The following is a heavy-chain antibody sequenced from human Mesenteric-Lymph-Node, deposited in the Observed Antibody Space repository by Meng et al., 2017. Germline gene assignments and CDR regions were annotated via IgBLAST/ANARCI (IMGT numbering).Heavy chain of an antibody. CDR2: ISYDGSNK. Sequence: GESLKISCAASGFTFSSYAMHWVRQAPGKGLEWVAVISYDGSNKYYADSVKGRFTISRDNSKNTLYLQMNSLRAEDTAVYYCARDQKYCSSTSCLIDYYYYYGMDVWGQGTTVTVSS. V-gene: IGHV3-30*04. CDR1: GFTFSSYA. D-gene: IGHD2-2*01. J-gene: IGHJ6*02. CDR3: ARDQKYCSSTSCLIDYYYYYGMDV.